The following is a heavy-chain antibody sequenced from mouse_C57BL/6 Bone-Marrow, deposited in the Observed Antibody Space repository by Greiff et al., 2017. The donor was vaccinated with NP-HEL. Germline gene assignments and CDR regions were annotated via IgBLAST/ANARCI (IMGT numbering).Heavy chain of an antibody. CDR3: ARTLAY. CDR1: GFTITNYD. Sequence: VQLQQSGAELVKPGASVKLSCTASGFTITNYDMPWVKQRTEQGLEWIGRIDPGDGDTYYAPKFQGTATITADTSSNTAYLQLRILTSEDTAVYYCARTLAYWGQGTTLTVSS. J-gene: IGHJ2*01. CDR2: IDPGDGDT. V-gene: IGHV14-2*01.